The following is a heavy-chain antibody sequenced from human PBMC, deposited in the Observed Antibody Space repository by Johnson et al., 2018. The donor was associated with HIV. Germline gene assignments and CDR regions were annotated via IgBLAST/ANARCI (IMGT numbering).Heavy chain of an antibody. CDR3: ARHKAVADAFDI. Sequence: VQLVESGGGLIQPGGSLRFSSKAPGFSISSNYMSWVRQPPEKGLEWVSVFYSGSNTYYADSLKGRFTISRDNSNNTLYLQMNSLRAEDTAVYYCARHKAVADAFDIWGQGTVVTVS. D-gene: IGHD6-19*01. J-gene: IGHJ3*02. CDR2: FYSGSNT. V-gene: IGHV3-53*01. CDR1: GFSISSNY.